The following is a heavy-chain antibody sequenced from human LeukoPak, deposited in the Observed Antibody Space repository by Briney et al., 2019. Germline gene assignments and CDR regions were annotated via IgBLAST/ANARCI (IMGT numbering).Heavy chain of an antibody. CDR2: IYYSGST. J-gene: IGHJ6*02. V-gene: IGHV4-31*03. D-gene: IGHD1-26*01. CDR3: ARLGSGSYYYYYYGMDV. Sequence: SQTLSLTCTVSGGSISSGGYYWSWIRQHPGKGLEWIGYIYYSGSTYYNPSLKSRVTISVDTSKNQFSLKLSSVTAADTAVYYCARLGSGSYYYYYYGMDVWGQGTTVTVSS. CDR1: GGSISSGGYY.